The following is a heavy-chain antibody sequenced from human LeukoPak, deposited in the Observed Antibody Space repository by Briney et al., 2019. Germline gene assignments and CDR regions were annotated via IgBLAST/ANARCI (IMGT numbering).Heavy chain of an antibody. D-gene: IGHD1-26*01. CDR2: IYTSGST. J-gene: IGHJ4*02. CDR3: ARENSGSYREFDY. CDR1: GGSISSYY. V-gene: IGHV4-4*07. Sequence: PSETLSLTCTVSGGSISSYYWSWIRQPPGKGLEWIGRIYTSGSTKYNASLKSRVSNSVDTSKNQFSLKLCSVTAADTAVFYCARENSGSYREFDYWGQGTLVTVSS.